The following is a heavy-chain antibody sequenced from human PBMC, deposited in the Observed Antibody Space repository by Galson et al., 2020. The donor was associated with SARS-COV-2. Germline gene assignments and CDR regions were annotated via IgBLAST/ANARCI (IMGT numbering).Heavy chain of an antibody. J-gene: IGHJ3*02. CDR3: AKKKRDLLDAFDI. D-gene: IGHD1-26*01. CDR2: ISGSGDST. CDR1: GLTFSFYA. Sequence: GESLKISCGASGLTFSFYAMSWVRQGPGKGLAWVTAISGSGDSTYYADSVKGRFTISRDNSKNTLFLQMNSLRAEDTAVYYCAKKKRDLLDAFDIWGQGTVVTVSS. V-gene: IGHV3-23*01.